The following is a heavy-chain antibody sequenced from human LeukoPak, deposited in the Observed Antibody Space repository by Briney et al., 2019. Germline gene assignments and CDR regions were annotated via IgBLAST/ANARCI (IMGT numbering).Heavy chain of an antibody. CDR2: IYYSGST. Sequence: PSETLSLTCTVSGGSISSGDYYWSWIRQPPGKGLEWIGYIYYSGSTYYNPSLKSRVTISVDTSKNQFSLKLSSVTAADTAVYYCARFYDCSGYYYVRYFDYWGQGTLVTVSS. V-gene: IGHV4-30-4*01. CDR3: ARFYDCSGYYYVRYFDY. D-gene: IGHD3-22*01. J-gene: IGHJ4*02. CDR1: GGSISSGDYY.